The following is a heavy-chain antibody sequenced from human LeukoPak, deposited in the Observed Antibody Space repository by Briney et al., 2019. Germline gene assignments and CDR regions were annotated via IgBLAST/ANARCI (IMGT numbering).Heavy chain of an antibody. CDR3: ARGPVTMIVEGLGMDV. Sequence: GGSLRLSCAASGFTFSNYAMSWVRQAPGKGLEWVSGISGSDGGTYYADSVKGRFTISRDNSKNTLYLQMNSLRAEDTAVYYCARGPVTMIVEGLGMDVWGQGTTVTVSS. V-gene: IGHV3-23*01. J-gene: IGHJ6*02. CDR2: ISGSDGGT. CDR1: GFTFSNYA. D-gene: IGHD3-22*01.